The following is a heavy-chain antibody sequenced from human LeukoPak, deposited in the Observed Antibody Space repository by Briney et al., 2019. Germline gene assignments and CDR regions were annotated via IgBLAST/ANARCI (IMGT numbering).Heavy chain of an antibody. D-gene: IGHD6-19*01. J-gene: IGHJ4*02. V-gene: IGHV5-10-1*01. CDR2: IDPSDSYT. Sequence: GESLKISCKGSGYIFTSYWIGWVRQVPGKGLEWMGRIDPSDSYTNYSPSFQGHVTISADKSISTAYLQWSSLKASDTAMYYCARHGSGSGWYNYWGQGTLVTVSS. CDR1: GYIFTSYW. CDR3: ARHGSGSGWYNY.